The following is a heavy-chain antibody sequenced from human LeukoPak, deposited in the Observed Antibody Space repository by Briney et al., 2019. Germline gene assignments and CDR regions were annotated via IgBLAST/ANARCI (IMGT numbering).Heavy chain of an antibody. Sequence: KTSETLSLTCTVSSGSISSKNYYWGWVRQPPGEGLEWIGNVFYTGRPYFNPSLESRATFSVDTSKNQFSLRLSSVTAADTAVYYCVTYSPSSSADSWGQGTLVTVSS. CDR1: SGSISSKNYY. CDR2: VFYTGRP. J-gene: IGHJ4*02. D-gene: IGHD6-6*01. V-gene: IGHV4-39*01. CDR3: VTYSPSSSADS.